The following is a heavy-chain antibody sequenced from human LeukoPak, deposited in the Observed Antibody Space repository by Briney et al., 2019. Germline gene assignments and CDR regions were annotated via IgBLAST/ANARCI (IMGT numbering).Heavy chain of an antibody. CDR1: GGFISSYY. D-gene: IGHD2-15*01. CDR3: AREVGYCSGGSCYSYLDY. Sequence: SESLSLTCTVSGGFISSYYLSWIRQPPGKGLEWVGYISYSGSTNYYASLANRVTISVDTSKSQFSLDLSSVTAADTAVYDCAREVGYCSGGSCYSYLDYWGQGTLVTVSS. CDR2: ISYSGST. J-gene: IGHJ4*02. V-gene: IGHV4-59*01.